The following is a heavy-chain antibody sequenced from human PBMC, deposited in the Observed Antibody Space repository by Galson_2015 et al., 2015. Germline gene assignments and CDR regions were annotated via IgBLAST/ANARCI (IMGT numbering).Heavy chain of an antibody. Sequence: ILSLTCDVYGGAFSGYYWSWIRQPSGKGLEWIGEINHSESTNYNPSLKSRVNISVDTSKIQFSLKLSSVTAADTAVYYCARGYRIAAAAMRNWGHGTLVTVSS. CDR1: GGAFSGYY. D-gene: IGHD6-13*01. J-gene: IGHJ4*01. CDR2: INHSEST. CDR3: ARGYRIAAAAMRN. V-gene: IGHV4-34*01.